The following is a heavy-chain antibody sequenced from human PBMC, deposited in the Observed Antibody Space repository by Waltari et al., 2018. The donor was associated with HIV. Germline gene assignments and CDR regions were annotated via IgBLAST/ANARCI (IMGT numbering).Heavy chain of an antibody. Sequence: EAQLLESGGVLVQSGGSLRLYFVASGIVFDTFGLTWVSPSPGKGMEWVSVIPGNGGSGYYADSVKGLCTISRDNSKNTLYLKMNSLRVEDTAMYYCAKVYYFDTRGDFLKAPRYDYWGPGTLVTVSS. V-gene: IGHV3-23*01. D-gene: IGHD3-22*01. J-gene: IGHJ4*02. CDR1: GIVFDTFG. CDR2: IPGNGGSG. CDR3: AKVYYFDTRGDFLKAPRYDY.